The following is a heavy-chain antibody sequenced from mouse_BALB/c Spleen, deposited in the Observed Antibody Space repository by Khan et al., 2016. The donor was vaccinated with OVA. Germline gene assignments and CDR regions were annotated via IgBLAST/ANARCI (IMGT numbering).Heavy chain of an antibody. D-gene: IGHD4-1*01. Sequence: QVQLKQSGPELVKPGASVKMSCKASGYIFTDYVMNWVKQRTGQGLKWIGQIYPGSDSTYYNEKFKDKATLTADRSSSTVYMQLNSLTSEDSAVYFCARGGWDVFAYWGQGTLVTVAA. V-gene: IGHV1-77*01. J-gene: IGHJ3*01. CDR2: IYPGSDST. CDR3: ARGGWDVFAY. CDR1: GYIFTDYV.